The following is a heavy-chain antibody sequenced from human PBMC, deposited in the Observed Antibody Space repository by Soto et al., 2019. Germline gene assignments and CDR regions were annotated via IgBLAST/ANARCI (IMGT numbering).Heavy chain of an antibody. V-gene: IGHV4-31*03. Sequence: QVQLQESGPGLVKPSQTLSLTCTVSGGSISSGGYYWSWIRQHPGKGLEWIGYIYYRGSTYYNPSLKSRDTITLDTSKNQFSLKLSSVTDADTPVYYCARYHDYGDYYSGMDVWGQGTTVTVSS. CDR3: ARYHDYGDYYSGMDV. D-gene: IGHD4-17*01. CDR2: IYYRGST. CDR1: GGSISSGGYY. J-gene: IGHJ6*02.